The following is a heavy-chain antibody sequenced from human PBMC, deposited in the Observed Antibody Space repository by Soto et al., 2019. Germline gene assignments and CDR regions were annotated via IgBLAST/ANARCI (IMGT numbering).Heavy chain of an antibody. CDR3: ARDLDYYDSSGYRNYYYYGMDV. V-gene: IGHV3-33*01. D-gene: IGHD3-22*01. CDR2: IWYDGSNK. CDR1: GFTFSSYG. Sequence: QVQLVESGGGVVQPGRSLRLSCAASGFTFSSYGMHWVRQAPGKGLEWVAVIWYDGSNKYYADSVKGRFTISRDNSKNTLDLQMNSLRAEDTAVYYCARDLDYYDSSGYRNYYYYGMDVWGQGTTVTVAS. J-gene: IGHJ6*02.